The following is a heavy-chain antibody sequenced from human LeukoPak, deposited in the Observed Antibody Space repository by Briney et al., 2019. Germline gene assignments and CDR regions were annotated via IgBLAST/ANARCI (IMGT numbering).Heavy chain of an antibody. CDR2: INHSGST. CDR1: GGSSSGYY. J-gene: IGHJ4*02. CDR3: ARGRYCSGGSCYSPHDY. V-gene: IGHV4-34*01. Sequence: SETLSLTCAVYGGSSSGYYWSWIRQPPGKGLEWIGEINHSGSTNYNPSLKSRVTISVDTSKNQFSLKLSSVTAADTAVYYCARGRYCSGGSCYSPHDYWGQGTLVTVSS. D-gene: IGHD2-15*01.